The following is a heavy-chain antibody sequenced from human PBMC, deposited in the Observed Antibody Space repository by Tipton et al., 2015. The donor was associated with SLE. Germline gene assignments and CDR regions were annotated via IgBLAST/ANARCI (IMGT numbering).Heavy chain of an antibody. CDR1: GASVSSAGYY. J-gene: IGHJ6*02. CDR2: FYYSGNT. CDR3: ARDRRRRETYYYGLDV. D-gene: IGHD1-26*01. Sequence: TLSLTCNVSGASVSSAGYYWTWFRQPPGKGLEWIGYFYYSGNTRYNPSLQSRVTILLDTSKNQFSLKLTSVTAADTAVYYCARDRRRRETYYYGLDVWGRGTTVTVSS. V-gene: IGHV4-61*08.